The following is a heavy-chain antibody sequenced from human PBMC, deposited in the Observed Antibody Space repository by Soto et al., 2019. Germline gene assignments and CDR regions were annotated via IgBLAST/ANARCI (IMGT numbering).Heavy chain of an antibody. Sequence: QVQLVESGGGVVQPGRSLRLSCAASEFTFSTYGMHWVRQAPGKGLEWVAVISFDGNIQYYADSVKGRFTISRDNSKNTVFLQMDCLRPEDTAVYYCAKVSERSMLTFGGVIAYWGQGTLVTVSS. D-gene: IGHD3-16*02. V-gene: IGHV3-30*18. CDR2: ISFDGNIQ. CDR3: AKVSERSMLTFGGVIAY. J-gene: IGHJ4*02. CDR1: EFTFSTYG.